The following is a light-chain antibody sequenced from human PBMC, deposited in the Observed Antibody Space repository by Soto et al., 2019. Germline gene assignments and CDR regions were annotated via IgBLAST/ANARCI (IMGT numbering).Light chain of an antibody. V-gene: IGLV3-9*01. CDR2: RDN. CDR3: QVWDSSTYV. Sequence: SYELTQPLSVSVALGQTARITCGGNNIGSKYVHWYQQKPGQAPVLIIYRDNNRPSGIPERFSGSNSGNTATLTISRAQAGDEADYYCQVWDSSTYVFGTGTKLPVL. CDR1: NIGSKY. J-gene: IGLJ1*01.